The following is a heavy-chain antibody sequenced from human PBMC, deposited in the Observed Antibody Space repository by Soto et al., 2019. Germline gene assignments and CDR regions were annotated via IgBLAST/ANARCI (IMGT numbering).Heavy chain of an antibody. V-gene: IGHV1-18*01. J-gene: IGHJ4*02. D-gene: IGHD2-2*01. Sequence: ASVKVSCKGFGYSFMKYGINWVRQAPGQGLEWVGWISPYSGYTHSAQKFRGRLTLTTDTAASTAYMELRILRSADTALYYCAREASVLIPAAQPSRFDSWGQGTLVTVSS. CDR1: GYSFMKYG. CDR2: ISPYSGYT. CDR3: AREASVLIPAAQPSRFDS.